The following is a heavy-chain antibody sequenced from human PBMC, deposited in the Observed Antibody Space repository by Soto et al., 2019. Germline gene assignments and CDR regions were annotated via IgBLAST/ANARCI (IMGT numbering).Heavy chain of an antibody. J-gene: IGHJ4*02. CDR3: AHRGYMYGNWDHGYFDY. CDR1: GFSLTTSGVG. CDR2: IYWDDDK. Sequence: QISLKESGPTRVKPTQTLALTCTFSGFSLTTSGVGVGWIRKTPGKALEWLAVIYWDDDKRYNPSLNNRLTITKDTSNTQVVLIMADMDPVDTGTYFCAHRGYMYGNWDHGYFDYWGQGTLVTVSS. D-gene: IGHD5-18*01. V-gene: IGHV2-5*02.